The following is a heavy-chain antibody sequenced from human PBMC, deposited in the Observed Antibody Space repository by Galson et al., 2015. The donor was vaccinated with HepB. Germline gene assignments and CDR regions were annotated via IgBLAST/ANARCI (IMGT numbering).Heavy chain of an antibody. CDR2: ISGSTTYT. J-gene: IGHJ4*02. CDR3: ARVGFGSVNYFDY. Sequence: SLRLSCAASGFTFSNSYMSWTRQAPGKGLGWVSYISGSTTYTNSVDSVKGRFTFSRDNAKNSLYPQMNSLRAEDTALYYCARVGFGSVNYFDYWGQGTLVTVSS. D-gene: IGHD5/OR15-5a*01. CDR1: GFTFSNSY. V-gene: IGHV3-11*06.